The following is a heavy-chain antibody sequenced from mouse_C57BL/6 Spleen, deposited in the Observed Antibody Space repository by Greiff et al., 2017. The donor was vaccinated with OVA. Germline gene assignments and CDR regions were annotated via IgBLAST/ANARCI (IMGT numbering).Heavy chain of an antibody. CDR3: ARTTTVGPFDY. CDR2: INPSTGGT. CDR1: GYSFTGYY. J-gene: IGHJ2*01. Sequence: VQLQQSGPELVKPGASVKISCKASGYSFTGYYMNWVKQSPEKSLEWIGEINPSTGGTTYNQKFKAKATLTVGKSSSTAYMQLKSLTSEDSAVYYCARTTTVGPFDYWGQGTTHTVSS. D-gene: IGHD1-1*01. V-gene: IGHV1-42*01.